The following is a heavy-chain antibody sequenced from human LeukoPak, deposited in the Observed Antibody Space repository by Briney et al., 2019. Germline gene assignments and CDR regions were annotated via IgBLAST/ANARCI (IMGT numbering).Heavy chain of an antibody. V-gene: IGHV3-23*01. D-gene: IGHD6-25*01. J-gene: IGHJ4*02. CDR1: RFTFSSYA. CDR2: ISGSGGST. Sequence: GGSLRLSCAASRFTFSSYAMSWVRQAPGKGLEWVSAISGSGGSTYYADSVKGRFTISRDNSKNTLYLQMNSLRAEDTAVYYCAKDRAGRLYYFDYWGQGTLVTVSS. CDR3: AKDRAGRLYYFDY.